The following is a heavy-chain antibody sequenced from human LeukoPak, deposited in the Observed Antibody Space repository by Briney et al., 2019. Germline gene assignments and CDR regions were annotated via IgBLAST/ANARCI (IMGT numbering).Heavy chain of an antibody. CDR2: ISSSGSTL. Sequence: PGGSLRLSCAASGFTLSDYYMSWIRHAPGEGLEWVSYISSSGSTLYYADSVKGRFTISRDNAKNSLCLQMISLRAGDAGVYYCARDNRGGLSYGSVDYWGQGTLVTVSS. CDR3: ARDNRGGLSYGSVDY. V-gene: IGHV3-11*04. J-gene: IGHJ4*02. CDR1: GFTLSDYY. D-gene: IGHD5-18*01.